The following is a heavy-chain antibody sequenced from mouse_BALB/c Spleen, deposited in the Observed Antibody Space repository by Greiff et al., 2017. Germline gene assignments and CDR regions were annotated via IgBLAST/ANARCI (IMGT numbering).Heavy chain of an antibody. CDR1: GYSITSDYA. V-gene: IGHV3-2*02. Sequence: EVKLMESGPGLVKPSQSLSLTCTVTGYSITSDYAWNWIRQFPGNKLEWMGYISYSGSTSYNPSLKSRISITRDTSKNQFFLQLNSVTTEDTATYYCAREETARAKESFAYWGQGTLVTVSA. CDR3: AREETARAKESFAY. J-gene: IGHJ3*01. CDR2: ISYSGST. D-gene: IGHD3-2*01.